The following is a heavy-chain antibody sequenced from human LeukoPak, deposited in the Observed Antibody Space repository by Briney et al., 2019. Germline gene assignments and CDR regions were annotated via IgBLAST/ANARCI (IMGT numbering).Heavy chain of an antibody. J-gene: IGHJ4*02. CDR3: AKDRLRVAGPYYFDY. Sequence: GGSLRLSCAASGFTFSSYAMSWVRQAPGKGLEWVSAISGSGGSTYYADSVKGRFTITRDNSKNTLYVQMNSLRAKDTALYYCAKDRLRVAGPYYFDYWGQGALVTVSS. V-gene: IGHV3-23*01. D-gene: IGHD3-3*01. CDR1: GFTFSSYA. CDR2: ISGSGGST.